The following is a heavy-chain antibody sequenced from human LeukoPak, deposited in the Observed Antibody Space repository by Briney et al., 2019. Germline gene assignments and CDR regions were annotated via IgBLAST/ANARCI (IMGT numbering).Heavy chain of an antibody. D-gene: IGHD6-13*01. J-gene: IGHJ4*02. CDR3: AKDIVAAGLFFDY. V-gene: IGHV3-48*04. Sequence: GGSLRLSCAASGFTFSSYWMSWVRQAPGKGLEWVSYISTSGAIYYADSVKGRFTISRDNAKNSLYLQMNSLRAEDTAAYYCAKDIVAAGLFFDYWGQGTLVTVSS. CDR2: ISTSGAI. CDR1: GFTFSSYW.